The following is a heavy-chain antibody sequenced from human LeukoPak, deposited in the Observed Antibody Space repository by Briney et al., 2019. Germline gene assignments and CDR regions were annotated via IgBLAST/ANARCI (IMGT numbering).Heavy chain of an antibody. CDR2: IWYGGSNK. V-gene: IGHV3-33*01. J-gene: IGHJ6*02. Sequence: GGSLRLSCAASGFTFSSYGMHWVRQAPGKGLEWVAVIWYGGSNKYYADSVKGRFTISRDNSKNTLYLQMNSLRAEDTAVYYRARAQGLYYYYGMDVWGQGTTVTVSS. D-gene: IGHD6-25*01. CDR3: ARAQGLYYYYGMDV. CDR1: GFTFSSYG.